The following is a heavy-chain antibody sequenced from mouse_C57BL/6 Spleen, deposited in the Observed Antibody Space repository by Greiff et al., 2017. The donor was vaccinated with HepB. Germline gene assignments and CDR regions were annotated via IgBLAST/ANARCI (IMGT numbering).Heavy chain of an antibody. V-gene: IGHV5-9*01. J-gene: IGHJ4*01. CDR2: ISGGGGNT. CDR1: GFTFSSYT. CDR3: ARQGATPYYYAMDY. Sequence: EVQLVESGGGLVKPGGSLKLSCAASGFTFSSYTMSWVRQTPEKRLEWVATISGGGGNTYYPDSVKGRFTISRDNAKNTLYLQMSSLRSEDTALYYCARQGATPYYYAMDYWGQGTSVTVSS. D-gene: IGHD3-1*01.